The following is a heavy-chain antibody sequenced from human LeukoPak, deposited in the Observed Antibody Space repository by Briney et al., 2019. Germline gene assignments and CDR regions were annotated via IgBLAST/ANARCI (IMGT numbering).Heavy chain of an antibody. V-gene: IGHV3-30*03. Sequence: QSGGSLRLSCAASGFTFSSYGMHWVRQAPGKGLEWVAVISYDGSNKYYADSVKGRFTISRDNAKNSLYLQMSSLRVEDTAVYYCARTSGYYPHYFDYWGQGTLVTVSS. J-gene: IGHJ4*02. CDR2: ISYDGSNK. CDR3: ARTSGYYPHYFDY. CDR1: GFTFSSYG. D-gene: IGHD3-22*01.